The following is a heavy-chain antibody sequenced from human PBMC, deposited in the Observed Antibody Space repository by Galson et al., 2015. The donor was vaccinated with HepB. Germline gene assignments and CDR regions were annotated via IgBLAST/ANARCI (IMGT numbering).Heavy chain of an antibody. J-gene: IGHJ5*02. CDR2: VSYDGSNK. CDR1: GFTFSSYG. CDR3: AKDGGRGYTYGPNWFEP. V-gene: IGHV3-30*18. Sequence: SLRLSCAASGFTFSSYGMHWVRQAPGKGLEWVAVVSYDGSNKYYADSVKGRFTISRDNSKNTLYLQMNGLSAEDTAIYYCAKDGGRGYTYGPNWFEPWGQGTLVTVSS. D-gene: IGHD5-18*01.